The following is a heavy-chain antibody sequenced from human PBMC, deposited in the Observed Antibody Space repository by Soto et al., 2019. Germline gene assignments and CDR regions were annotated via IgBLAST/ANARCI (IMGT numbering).Heavy chain of an antibody. V-gene: IGHV1-69*06. J-gene: IGHJ4*02. CDR3: TRGVPSNADFDY. CDR1: GGTFSSSA. Sequence: HVRLVQSGAEVKKPGSSVKVSCKASGGTFSSSALNWVRQAPGQGLEWMGGIIPMLGTANYAQKFQGRVTITADKSTKTAYMELSSLRSEDTAVYYCTRGVPSNADFDYWGQGTLVTVSS. CDR2: IIPMLGTA. D-gene: IGHD3-10*01.